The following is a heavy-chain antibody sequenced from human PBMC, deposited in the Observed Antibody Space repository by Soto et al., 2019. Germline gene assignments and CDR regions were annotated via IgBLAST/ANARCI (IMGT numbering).Heavy chain of an antibody. CDR3: AKLGSSAWSPHYYFDY. CDR1: GFTFNNYA. J-gene: IGHJ4*02. D-gene: IGHD3-10*01. V-gene: IGHV3-23*01. CDR2: ITGSGSDT. Sequence: GGSLRLSCAASGFTFNNYAMGWVRQAPGKGLEWVSAITGSGSDTYYLDSVKGRFTISRDNSKNTLFLQMNSLGAEDTAIYYCAKLGSSAWSPHYYFDYWGQGTLVTVSS.